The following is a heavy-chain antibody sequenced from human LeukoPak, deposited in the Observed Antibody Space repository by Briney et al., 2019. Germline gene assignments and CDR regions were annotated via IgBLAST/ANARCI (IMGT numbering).Heavy chain of an antibody. V-gene: IGHV1-46*01. Sequence: ASVKVSCKASGYTFTSYRLHWVRQAPGQGLEWMGIIDPSGETTSYAQNFQGRVTMTRDTSTSTVYMELSSLRSEDTAVYYCAREWELGDYFDYWGQETLVTVSS. CDR1: GYTFTSYR. CDR3: AREWELGDYFDY. D-gene: IGHD1-26*01. CDR2: IDPSGETT. J-gene: IGHJ4*02.